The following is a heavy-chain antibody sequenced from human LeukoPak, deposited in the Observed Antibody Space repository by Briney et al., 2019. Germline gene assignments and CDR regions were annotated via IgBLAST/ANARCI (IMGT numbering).Heavy chain of an antibody. CDR2: ISYDGSNK. J-gene: IGHJ6*02. V-gene: IGHV3-30*18. D-gene: IGHD6-13*01. CDR1: GFTFSSYG. Sequence: PGWSLRLSCAASGFTFSSYGMHWVRQAPGKGLEWVAVISYDGSNKYYADSVKGRFTISRDNSKNTLYLQMNSLRAGDTAVYYCAKVGVAAAGPSDYYYYGMDVWGQGTTVTVSS. CDR3: AKVGVAAAGPSDYYYYGMDV.